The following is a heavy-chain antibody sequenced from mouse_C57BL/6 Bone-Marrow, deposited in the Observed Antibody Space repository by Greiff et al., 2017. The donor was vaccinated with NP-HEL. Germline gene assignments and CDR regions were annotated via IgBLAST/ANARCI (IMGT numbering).Heavy chain of an antibody. J-gene: IGHJ1*03. Sequence: QVQLKESGAELVKPGASVKLSCKASGYTFTSYWMHWVKQRPGQGLEWIGMIHPNSGSTNYNEKFKSKATLTVDKSSSTAYMQLSSLTSEDSAVYYCARLGYYYGSSYPLWYFDVWGTGTTVTVSS. V-gene: IGHV1-64*01. CDR2: IHPNSGST. CDR1: GYTFTSYW. D-gene: IGHD1-1*01. CDR3: ARLGYYYGSSYPLWYFDV.